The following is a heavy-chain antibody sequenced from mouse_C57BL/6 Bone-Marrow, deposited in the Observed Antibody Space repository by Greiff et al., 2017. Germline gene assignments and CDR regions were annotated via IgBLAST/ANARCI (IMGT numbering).Heavy chain of an antibody. CDR3: ARGLPYGYFDV. J-gene: IGHJ1*03. D-gene: IGHD2-4*01. Sequence: EVQLVESGGDLVKPGGSLKLSCAASGFTFSSYGMSWVRQTPDKRLEWVATISSGGSYTYYPDSVKGRFTISRDNAKNTLYLQMSSLKSEDTAMYYCARGLPYGYFDVWGTGTTVTVSS. CDR2: ISSGGSYT. CDR1: GFTFSSYG. V-gene: IGHV5-6*01.